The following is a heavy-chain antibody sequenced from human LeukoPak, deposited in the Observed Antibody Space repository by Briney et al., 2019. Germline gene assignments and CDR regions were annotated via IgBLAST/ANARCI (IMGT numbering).Heavy chain of an antibody. J-gene: IGHJ4*02. Sequence: SETLSLTCTVSGGSISSGNYYWSWIRQPPGKGLEWIGYIYYSGSTDYNPSLKSRVTISVDTSKNQFSLKLSSVTAADTAVYYCARQVGADRIDYWGQGTLVTVSS. CDR1: GGSISSGNYY. CDR3: ARQVGADRIDY. V-gene: IGHV4-61*01. D-gene: IGHD2-15*01. CDR2: IYYSGST.